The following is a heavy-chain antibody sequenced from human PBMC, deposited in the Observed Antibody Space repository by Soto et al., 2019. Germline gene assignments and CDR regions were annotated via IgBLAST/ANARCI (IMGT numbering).Heavy chain of an antibody. CDR2: IWYDGSNK. D-gene: IGHD6-13*01. Sequence: QVQLVESGGGVVQPGRSLRLSCAASGFTFSSYGMHWVRQAPGKGLEWVAVIWYDGSNKYYADSVKGRFTISRDNSKNTLYLQMNSLRAEDTAVYYCARERSSSWYAYYGMDVWGQGTTVTVCS. CDR3: ARERSSSWYAYYGMDV. J-gene: IGHJ6*02. V-gene: IGHV3-33*01. CDR1: GFTFSSYG.